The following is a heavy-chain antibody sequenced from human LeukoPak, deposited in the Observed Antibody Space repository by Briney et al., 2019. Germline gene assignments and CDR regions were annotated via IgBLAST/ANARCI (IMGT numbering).Heavy chain of an antibody. D-gene: IGHD5-18*01. CDR1: GGSFSDYY. CDR3: ARGGYTYGYGH. Sequence: SETLSLTCAVYGGSFSDYYWSWIRQPPGKGLEWIGEINHSGGTNYNPSLKSRVTISVDTSKNQFSLKLSSVPAADTAMYYCARGGYTYGYGHWGQGNMVTVSS. J-gene: IGHJ4*02. CDR2: INHSGGT. V-gene: IGHV4-34*01.